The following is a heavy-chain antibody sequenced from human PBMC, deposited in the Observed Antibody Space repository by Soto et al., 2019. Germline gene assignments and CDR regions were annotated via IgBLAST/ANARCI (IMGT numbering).Heavy chain of an antibody. D-gene: IGHD3-3*02. CDR2: ISYDGSNK. J-gene: IGHJ4*02. V-gene: IGHV3-30-3*01. Sequence: ESGGGVVQPGRSLRLSCAASGFTFSSYAMHWVRQAPGKGLEWVAVISYDGSNKYYADSVKGRFTISRDNSKNTLYLQMNSLRAEDTAVYYCARDDPHFNWGQGTLVTVSS. CDR3: ARDDPHFN. CDR1: GFTFSSYA.